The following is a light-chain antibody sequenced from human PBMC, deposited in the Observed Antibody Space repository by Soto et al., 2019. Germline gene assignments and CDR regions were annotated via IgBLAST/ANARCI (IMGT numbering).Light chain of an antibody. J-gene: IGKJ1*01. V-gene: IGKV1-5*01. CDR3: QQYKNYLT. Sequence: DIQMTQSPSTLSASVGDRVTFTCRASQSVSIWLAWYQQKPGKAPMLLISGASTLESGVPSRFSGSGSGTEFTLTISSLQSDDFATYYCQQYKNYLTFGQGTRWIS. CDR1: QSVSIW. CDR2: GAS.